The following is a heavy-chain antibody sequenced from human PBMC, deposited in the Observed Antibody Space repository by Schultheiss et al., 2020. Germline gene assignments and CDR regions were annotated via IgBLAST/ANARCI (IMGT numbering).Heavy chain of an antibody. J-gene: IGHJ6*02. CDR2: ISYDGSNK. CDR3: ARGEIYCSGGSCYVAYYYYGMDV. D-gene: IGHD2-15*01. V-gene: IGHV3-30*03. Sequence: GESLKISCAASGFTFSSYGMHWVRQAPGKGLEWVAVISYDGSNKYYADSVKGRFTISKDNSKNTLYLQMNSLRAEDTAVYYCARGEIYCSGGSCYVAYYYYGMDVWGPGTTVTVAS. CDR1: GFTFSSYG.